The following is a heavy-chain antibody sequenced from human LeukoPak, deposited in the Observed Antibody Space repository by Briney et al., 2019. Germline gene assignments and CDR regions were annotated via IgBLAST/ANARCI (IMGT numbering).Heavy chain of an antibody. CDR2: INPNSGGT. D-gene: IGHD6-19*01. CDR3: LADIKAVAGFAY. Sequence: GSVKVSCKASGYTFTGYYMHWVRQAPGQGLEWMGWINPNSGGTNYAQKFQGRVTMTRDTSISTAYMELSRLRSDDTAVYYCLADIKAVAGFAYWGQGTLVTVSS. J-gene: IGHJ4*02. CDR1: GYTFTGYY. V-gene: IGHV1-2*02.